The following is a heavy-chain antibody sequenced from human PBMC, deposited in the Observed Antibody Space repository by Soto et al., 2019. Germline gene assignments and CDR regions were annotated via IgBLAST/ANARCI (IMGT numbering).Heavy chain of an antibody. D-gene: IGHD6-13*01. CDR1: GYIFSIYW. CDR2: IYPGDSDT. J-gene: IGHJ5*02. CDR3: ASTSIAAAGKDYNWFDP. V-gene: IGHV5-51*01. Sequence: PGESLKISCKGSGYIFSIYWIGWVRQVPGKGLEWMGIIYPGDSDTRYSPSFQGQVTISADKSISTAYLQWSSLKASDTAMYYCASTSIAAAGKDYNWFDPWGQGTLVTVSS.